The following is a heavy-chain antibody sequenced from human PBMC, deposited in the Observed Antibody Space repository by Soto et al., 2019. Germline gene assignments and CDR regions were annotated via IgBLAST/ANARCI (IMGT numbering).Heavy chain of an antibody. CDR3: AKGSPTENWNYELNWFDP. D-gene: IGHD1-7*01. V-gene: IGHV3-23*01. CDR2: ISGSGGST. Sequence: GGSLRLSCAASGFTFSSYAMSWVRQAPGKGLEWVSAISGSGGSTYYADSVKGRFTISRDNSKNTLYLQMNSLRAEDTAVYYCAKGSPTENWNYELNWFDPWGQGTLVTVS. J-gene: IGHJ5*02. CDR1: GFTFSSYA.